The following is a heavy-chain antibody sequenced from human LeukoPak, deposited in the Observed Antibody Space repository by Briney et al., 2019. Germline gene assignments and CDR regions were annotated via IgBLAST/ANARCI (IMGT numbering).Heavy chain of an antibody. V-gene: IGHV3-66*01. CDR3: ARDALIIGAAGRDY. Sequence: GGSLRLSCAASGFTVSSNYMSWVRQAPGKGLEWVSVIYSGGSTYYADSVKGRFTISRDNSKNTLYLQMNSLRAEDTAVYYCARDALIIGAAGRDYWGQGTLVTVSS. J-gene: IGHJ4*02. D-gene: IGHD6-13*01. CDR1: GFTVSSNY. CDR2: IYSGGST.